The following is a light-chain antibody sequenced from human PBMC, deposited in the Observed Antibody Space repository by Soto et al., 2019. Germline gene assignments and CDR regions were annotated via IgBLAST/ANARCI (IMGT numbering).Light chain of an antibody. CDR1: QSISSW. CDR3: QEYNSYSS. Sequence: DIQMTPSPSTLSASVGDRVTITCRASQSISSWLAWYQQKPGKAPKLLIYKASSLESGVPSRFSDSGSETEFTLTISTLQPDDFATYYCQEYNSYSSFGQGTKLEIK. CDR2: KAS. V-gene: IGKV1-5*03. J-gene: IGKJ2*01.